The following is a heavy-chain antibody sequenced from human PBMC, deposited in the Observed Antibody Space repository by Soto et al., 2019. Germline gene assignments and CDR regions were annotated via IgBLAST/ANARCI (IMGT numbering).Heavy chain of an antibody. CDR2: IYSGGST. V-gene: IGHV3-53*01. D-gene: IGHD3-10*01. J-gene: IGHJ6*02. CDR3: ARAKFIAAPSGSYYYYYGMDV. Sequence: GGSLRLSCAASGFTVSSNYMSWVRQAPGKGLEWVSVIYSGGSTYYADSVKGRFTISRDNSKNTLYLQMNSLRAEDTAVYYCARAKFIAAPSGSYYYYYGMDVWGQGTTVTVSS. CDR1: GFTVSSNY.